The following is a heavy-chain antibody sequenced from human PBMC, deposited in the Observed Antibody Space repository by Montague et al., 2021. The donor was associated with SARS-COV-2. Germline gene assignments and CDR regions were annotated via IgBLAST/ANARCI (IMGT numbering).Heavy chain of an antibody. CDR2: ISSSGGGSTK. CDR1: GFIFSSYE. V-gene: IGHV3-48*03. CDR3: ARDRDWDDWCGMDV. D-gene: IGHD2-21*01. Sequence: SLSLSCAASGFIFSSYEMTWVRQAPGKGLEWISYISSSGGGSTKHYTDSVKGGFTISRDNAKNSLYLQMNSLRVEDTAICYCARDRDWDDWCGMDVWGQGTTVTVSS. J-gene: IGHJ6*02.